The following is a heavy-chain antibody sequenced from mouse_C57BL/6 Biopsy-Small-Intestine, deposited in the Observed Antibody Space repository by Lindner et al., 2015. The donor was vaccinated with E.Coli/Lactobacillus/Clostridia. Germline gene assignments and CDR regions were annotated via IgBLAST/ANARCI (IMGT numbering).Heavy chain of an antibody. Sequence: VQLQESGAELVKPGASVKLSCKASGYTFTSHWMHWVKQRPGQGLEWIGNIYPGSTSTNYNEKFKSKATLTVDKSSSTTYMQLSRLTSEDSAVYYCARGTYYSNAMDYWGQGTSVTVSS. V-gene: IGHV1S5*01. CDR1: GYTFTSHW. D-gene: IGHD2-12*01. CDR3: ARGTYYSNAMDY. J-gene: IGHJ4*01. CDR2: IYPGSTST.